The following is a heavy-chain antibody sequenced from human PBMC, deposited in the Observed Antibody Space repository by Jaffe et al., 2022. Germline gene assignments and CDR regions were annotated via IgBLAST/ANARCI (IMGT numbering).Heavy chain of an antibody. V-gene: IGHV2-5*01. CDR2: IYWNDDK. CDR3: AHSPLLLWFRELPIGA. CDR1: GFSLSTSGVG. Sequence: QITLKESGPTLVKPTQTLTLTCTFSGFSLSTSGVGVGWIRQPPGKALEWLALIYWNDDKRYSPSLKSRLTITKDTSKNQVVLTMTNMDPVDTATYYCAHSPLLLWFRELPIGAWGQGTLVTVSS. J-gene: IGHJ4*02. D-gene: IGHD3-10*01.